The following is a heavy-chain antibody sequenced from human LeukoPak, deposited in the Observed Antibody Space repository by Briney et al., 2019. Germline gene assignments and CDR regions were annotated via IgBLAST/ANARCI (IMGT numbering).Heavy chain of an antibody. CDR2: IRYDGSNK. J-gene: IGHJ4*02. CDR3: AKDGKFYSSSWTKPPRFDY. CDR1: GFTFSSYC. V-gene: IGHV3-30*02. Sequence: GGSLRLSCAASGFTFSSYCMHWVRQAPGKGLEWVAFIRYDGSNKYYADSVKGRFTISRDNSKNTLYLQMNSLRAEDTAVYYCAKDGKFYSSSWTKPPRFDYWGQGTLVTVSS. D-gene: IGHD6-13*01.